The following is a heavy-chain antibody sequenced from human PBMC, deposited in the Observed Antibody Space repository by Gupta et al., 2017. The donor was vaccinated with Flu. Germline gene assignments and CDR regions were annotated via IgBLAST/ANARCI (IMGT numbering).Heavy chain of an antibody. J-gene: IGHJ2*01. V-gene: IGHV3-74*01. CDR3: ARVGSGLWYFDL. CDR1: GFTFSNYW. D-gene: IGHD3-10*01. CDR2: IKTDGSII. Sequence: EVQLVESGGGLVQPGGSLRLSCAVSGFTFSNYWMHWVRQAPGKGLEWVSRIKTDGSIISYAGSVKGRFSISRDNAKNTLYLQMNSLRAEDTAIYYCARVGSGLWYFDLWGRGTRVTVSS.